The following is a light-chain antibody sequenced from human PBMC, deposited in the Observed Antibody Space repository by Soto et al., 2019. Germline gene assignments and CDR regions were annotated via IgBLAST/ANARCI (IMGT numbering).Light chain of an antibody. Sequence: QSVLNQPASVSGSPGQSITFSCPGTSSDVGGYNYVSWYQQHPGKAPKLMIYDVSNRPSGVSNRFSGSKSGNTASLTISGLQAEDEADYYCNSYTSSSTLVFGTGTKVTVL. CDR2: DVS. V-gene: IGLV2-14*01. J-gene: IGLJ1*01. CDR1: SSDVGGYNY. CDR3: NSYTSSSTLV.